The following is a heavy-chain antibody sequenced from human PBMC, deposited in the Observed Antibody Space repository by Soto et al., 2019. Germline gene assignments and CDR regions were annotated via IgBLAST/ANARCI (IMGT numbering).Heavy chain of an antibody. CDR2: ISSSSSYI. CDR1: GFTFSSYS. Sequence: PGGSLRLSCSASGFTFSSYSMNRVRQAPGKGLEWVSSISSSSSYIYYADSVKGRFTISRDNAKNSLYLQMNSLRAEDTAVYYCARDLSDFWSGYLEYYFDYWGQGTLVTVSS. V-gene: IGHV3-21*01. D-gene: IGHD3-3*01. CDR3: ARDLSDFWSGYLEYYFDY. J-gene: IGHJ4*02.